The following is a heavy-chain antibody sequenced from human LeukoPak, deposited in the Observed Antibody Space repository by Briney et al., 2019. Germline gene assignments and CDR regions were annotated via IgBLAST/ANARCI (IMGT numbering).Heavy chain of an antibody. CDR1: GFTFSTYG. Sequence: GGSLRLSCAAPGFTFSTYGMNWVRQAPGKGLEWVSFISSSSSTIYYADSVKGRFTISRDNVKNSLYLQMNSLRAEDTAVYYCAKGPPIPTHWYFDLWGRGTLVTVSS. J-gene: IGHJ2*01. V-gene: IGHV3-48*01. CDR2: ISSSSSTI. CDR3: AKGPPIPTHWYFDL.